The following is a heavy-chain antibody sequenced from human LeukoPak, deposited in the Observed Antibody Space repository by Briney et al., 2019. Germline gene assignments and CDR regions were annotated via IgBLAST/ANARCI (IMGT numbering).Heavy chain of an antibody. CDR1: GFDFKSHA. V-gene: IGHV3-23*01. Sequence: GGSLRLSCAASGFDFKSHAMNWARQAPGQGLEWVSIISASGTTKDYADSVKGRFTISRDNSKNTLYLQINSPRAEDTSVYYCAKDRGFGGIVPNYGMDVWGQGTTVTVSS. CDR3: AKDRGFGGIVPNYGMDV. J-gene: IGHJ6*02. D-gene: IGHD3-10*01. CDR2: ISASGTTK.